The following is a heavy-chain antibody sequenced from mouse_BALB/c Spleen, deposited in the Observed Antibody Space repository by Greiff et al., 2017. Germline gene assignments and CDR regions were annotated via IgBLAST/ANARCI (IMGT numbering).Heavy chain of an antibody. V-gene: IGHV1S81*02. CDR3: TSTTVVATPFDY. J-gene: IGHJ2*01. CDR1: GYTFTSYY. D-gene: IGHD1-1*01. Sequence: QVQLQQPGAELVKPGASVKLSCKASGYTFTSYYMYWVKQRPGQGLEWIGGINPSNGGTNFNEKFKSKATLTVDKSSSTAYMQLSSLTSEDSAVYYCTSTTVVATPFDYWGQGTTLTVSS. CDR2: INPSNGGT.